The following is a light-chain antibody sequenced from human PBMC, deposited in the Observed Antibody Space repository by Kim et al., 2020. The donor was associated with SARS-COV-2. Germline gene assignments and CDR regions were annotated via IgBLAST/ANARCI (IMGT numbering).Light chain of an antibody. V-gene: IGLV3-19*01. CDR3: TSRDSSGNHLGV. CDR2: DKN. J-gene: IGLJ2*01. CDR1: SLRSYY. Sequence: SSELTRDPAASVALGQTNSIKCHGYSLRSYYASWYQQEPVQGPILVIYDKNSRPSGIPERFSGTIPGNKASLTITGAQAEDEADYYCTSRDSSGNHLGVF.